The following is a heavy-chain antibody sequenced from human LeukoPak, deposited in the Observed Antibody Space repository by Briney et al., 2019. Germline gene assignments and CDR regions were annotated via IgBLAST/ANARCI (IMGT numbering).Heavy chain of an antibody. V-gene: IGHV3-64*01. J-gene: IGHJ4*02. CDR2: ISSNGGST. CDR1: GFTFSSYA. CDR3: ARVSCSGGSCYIDY. D-gene: IGHD2-15*01. Sequence: GGSLRLPCAASGFTFSSYAMHWVRQAPGKGLEYVSAISSNGGSTYYANSVKGRFTISRDNSKNTLYLQMGSLRAEDMAVYYCARVSCSGGSCYIDYWGQGTLVTVSS.